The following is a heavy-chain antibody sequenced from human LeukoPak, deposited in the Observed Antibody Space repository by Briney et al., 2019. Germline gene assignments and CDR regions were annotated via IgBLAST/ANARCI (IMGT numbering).Heavy chain of an antibody. V-gene: IGHV4-31*03. CDR1: GGSISSGGYY. Sequence: TSETLSLTCTVSGGSISSGGYYWSWIRQHPGKGLEWIGYIYYSGSTYYNPSLKSRVTISVDTSKNQFSLKLSSVTAADTAVYYCARESVVPAATGHYYYYYGMDVWGQGTTVTVSS. CDR3: ARESVVPAATGHYYYYYGMDV. CDR2: IYYSGST. J-gene: IGHJ6*02. D-gene: IGHD2-2*01.